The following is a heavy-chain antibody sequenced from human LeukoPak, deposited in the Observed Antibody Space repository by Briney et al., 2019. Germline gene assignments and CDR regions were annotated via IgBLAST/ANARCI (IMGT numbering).Heavy chain of an antibody. V-gene: IGHV4-39*01. J-gene: IGHJ5*02. CDR3: ARHDGYSNYYWFDP. D-gene: IGHD4-11*01. CDR1: GGSISGSSYY. CDR2: IYYSGST. Sequence: SETLSLTCTVSGGSISGSSYYWGWIRQPPGKGLEWIGSIYYSGSTYYNPSLKSRVTISVDTSKNHFSLKLSSVTAADTAVYYCARHDGYSNYYWFDPWGQGTLVTVSS.